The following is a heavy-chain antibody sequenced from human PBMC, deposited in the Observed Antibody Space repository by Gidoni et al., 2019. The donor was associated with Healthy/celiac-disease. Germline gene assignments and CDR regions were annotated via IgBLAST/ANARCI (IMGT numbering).Heavy chain of an antibody. CDR2: ISSSSSYI. Sequence: EVQLVDSGGGLVKPGGSLRLSCAASRFTFSSYSMNWVRQAPGKGLEWVSSISSSSSYIYYADSVKGRFTISRDNAKNSLYLQMNSLRAEDTAVYYCARVPQTYYYDSSGYYYWGQGTLVTVSS. J-gene: IGHJ4*02. CDR1: RFTFSSYS. CDR3: ARVPQTYYYDSSGYYY. V-gene: IGHV3-21*01. D-gene: IGHD3-22*01.